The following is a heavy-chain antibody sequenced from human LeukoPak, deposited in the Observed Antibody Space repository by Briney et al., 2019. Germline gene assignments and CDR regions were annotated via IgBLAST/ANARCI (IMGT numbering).Heavy chain of an antibody. J-gene: IGHJ4*02. CDR1: GYTFTSYD. CDR3: ARSSTVTTSDY. CDR2: MNPNSGNT. V-gene: IGHV1-8*03. D-gene: IGHD4-11*01. Sequence: ASVKVSCKASGYTFTSYDINWVRQATGQGLEWMGWMNPNSGNTGYAQKSQGRVTITRNTSISTAYMELSSLRSEDTAVYYCARSSTVTTSDYWGQGTLVTVSS.